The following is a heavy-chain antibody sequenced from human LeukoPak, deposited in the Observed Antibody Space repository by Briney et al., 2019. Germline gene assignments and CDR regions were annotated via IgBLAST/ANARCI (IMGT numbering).Heavy chain of an antibody. CDR3: ARSSASAGYYQEDDY. J-gene: IGHJ4*02. V-gene: IGHV1-69*13. CDR1: GGTSSNYA. D-gene: IGHD3-22*01. Sequence: SVKVSCKASGGTSSNYAINWVRQAPGQGLEWMGGIIPIFGTPNYAQKFQGRVTVTADESTSTAYMELRSLRSDDTAVYYCARSSASAGYYQEDDYWGQGTLVTVSS. CDR2: IIPIFGTP.